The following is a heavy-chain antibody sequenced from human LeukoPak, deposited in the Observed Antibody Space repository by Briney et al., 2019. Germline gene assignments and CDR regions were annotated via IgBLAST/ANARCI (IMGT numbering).Heavy chain of an antibody. Sequence: GGSLRLSCAASGFTFSSYSMNWVRQAPGKGREWVSYISSSSSTIYYADSVKGRFTTSRDNAKNSLYLQMNSLRAEDTAVYYCARVGPMVRGVHFDYWGQGTLVTVSS. D-gene: IGHD3-10*01. CDR3: ARVGPMVRGVHFDY. J-gene: IGHJ4*02. V-gene: IGHV3-48*01. CDR2: ISSSSSTI. CDR1: GFTFSSYS.